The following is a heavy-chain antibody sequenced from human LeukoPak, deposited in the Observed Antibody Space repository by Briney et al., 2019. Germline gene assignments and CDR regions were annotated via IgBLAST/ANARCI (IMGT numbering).Heavy chain of an antibody. CDR1: GFTFSSYG. D-gene: IGHD4-17*01. V-gene: IGHV3-30*18. CDR2: ISYDGSNK. Sequence: PGGSLRLSCAASGFTFSSYGMHWVRQAPGKGLEWVAVISYDGSNKYYADSVKGRFTISRDNSKNTLYLQMNSLRAEDTAVYYCAKEHGDYYYYGMDVRGQGTTVTVSS. CDR3: AKEHGDYYYYGMDV. J-gene: IGHJ6*02.